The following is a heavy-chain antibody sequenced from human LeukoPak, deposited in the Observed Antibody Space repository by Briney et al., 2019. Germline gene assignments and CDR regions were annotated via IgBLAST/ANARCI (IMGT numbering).Heavy chain of an antibody. D-gene: IGHD2-15*01. CDR1: GGTFCSYA. Sequence: SVRVSCTASGGTFCSYAISWVRQAPGHGVEWRGRIITIIGIANYAQKFQGRVTITADKYTSPAYMELSSLRSEDTTVYYCARVGYRCSGGSCYLAANYYYYYGMDVWGQGTTVTVSS. CDR2: IITIIGIA. V-gene: IGHV1-69*04. CDR3: ARVGYRCSGGSCYLAANYYYYYGMDV. J-gene: IGHJ6*02.